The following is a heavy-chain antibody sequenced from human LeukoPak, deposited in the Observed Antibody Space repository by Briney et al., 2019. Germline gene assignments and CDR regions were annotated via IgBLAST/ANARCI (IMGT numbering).Heavy chain of an antibody. CDR2: ISAYNGNT. CDR3: ARHISARPYYYYYGMDV. V-gene: IGHV1-18*01. Sequence: VASVTVSCKASGYTFTSYGISWVRQAPGQGLEWMGWISAYNGNTNYAQKLQGRVTMTTDTSTSTAYMELRSLRSDDTAVYYCARHISARPYYYYYGMDVWGQGTTVTVSS. J-gene: IGHJ6*02. CDR1: GYTFTSYG.